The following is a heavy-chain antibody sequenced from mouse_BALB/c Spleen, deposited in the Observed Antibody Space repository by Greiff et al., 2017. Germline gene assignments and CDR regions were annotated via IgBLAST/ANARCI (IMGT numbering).Heavy chain of an antibody. D-gene: IGHD2-3*01. V-gene: IGHV5-4*02. CDR3: ARGRKYYDGYYDGYAMDY. CDR2: ISDGGSYT. CDR1: GFTFSDYY. Sequence: DVHLVESGGGLVKPGGSLKLSCAASGFTFSDYYMYWVRQTPEKRLEWVATISDGGSYTYYPDSVKGRFTISRDNAKNNLYLQMSSLKSEDTAMYYCARGRKYYDGYYDGYAMDYWGQGTSVTVSS. J-gene: IGHJ4*01.